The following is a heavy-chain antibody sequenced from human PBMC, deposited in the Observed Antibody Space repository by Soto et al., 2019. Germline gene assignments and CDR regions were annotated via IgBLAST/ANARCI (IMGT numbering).Heavy chain of an antibody. V-gene: IGHV1-8*01. Sequence: QVQLVQSGAEVKKPGASVKVSCKPSGDTFTSHDINWVRQATGQGLEWLGWMNPNSGNTGYAQRFQGRLTMTRNTSITTVYMELSSLRSDDTAAYYCGRGYAMDVWGQGTTVTVSS. CDR3: GRGYAMDV. CDR1: GDTFTSHD. J-gene: IGHJ6*02. CDR2: MNPNSGNT.